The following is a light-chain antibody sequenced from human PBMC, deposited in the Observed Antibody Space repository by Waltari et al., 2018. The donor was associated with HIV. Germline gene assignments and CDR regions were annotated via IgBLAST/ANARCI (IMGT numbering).Light chain of an antibody. V-gene: IGLV2-8*01. J-gene: IGLJ2*01. CDR2: EVL. CDR1: SSDIGDYDY. CDR3: SSYGGNSNVI. Sequence: QSALTQPPSASGSPGQSVTISCTGTSSDIGDYDYVSLYQHQPGEAPKLLIYEVLNRPSGVPHRFSGSESGNTASLTVSGVQAEDEADYYCSSYGGNSNVIFGGGTKLTVL.